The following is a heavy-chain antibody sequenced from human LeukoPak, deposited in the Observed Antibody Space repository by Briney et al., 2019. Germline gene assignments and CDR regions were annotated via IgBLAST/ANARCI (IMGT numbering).Heavy chain of an antibody. CDR2: IYYSGST. D-gene: IGHD6-13*01. V-gene: IGHV4-59*01. CDR1: GGSISSYY. J-gene: IGHJ4*02. Sequence: PSETLSLTCTVSGGSISSYYWSWIRQPPGKGLEWIGYIYYSGSTNYNPSLKSRVTISVDTSKNQFSPKLSSVTAADTAVYYCASEDLAAAGHFDYWGQGTLVTVSS. CDR3: ASEDLAAAGHFDY.